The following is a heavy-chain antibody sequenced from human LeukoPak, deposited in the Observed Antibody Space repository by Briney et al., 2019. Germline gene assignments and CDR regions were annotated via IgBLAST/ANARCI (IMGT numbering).Heavy chain of an antibody. D-gene: IGHD2-21*01. Sequence: QTGGSLRLSCAASGFTFSSYSMNWVRQAPGEGLEWISYVSYSSSTIYYADSVKGRFTISRDNAKNSLYLQMNSLRDEDTAVYYCARALGGDYDYWGQGTLVTVS. CDR2: VSYSSSTI. J-gene: IGHJ4*02. V-gene: IGHV3-48*02. CDR1: GFTFSSYS. CDR3: ARALGGDYDY.